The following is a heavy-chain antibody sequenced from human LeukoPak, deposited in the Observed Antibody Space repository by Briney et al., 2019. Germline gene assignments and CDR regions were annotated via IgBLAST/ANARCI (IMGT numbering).Heavy chain of an antibody. D-gene: IGHD5-24*01. Sequence: GGSLRLSCAASGCIFSNYAMTWVRQAPGKGLEWVSGISASGGSTYYADSVKGRFTISRDNAKNSLYLQVSSLRAEDTAVYYCARDFRTQLDGYSPPYHFDYWGQGALVTVSS. CDR1: GCIFSNYA. J-gene: IGHJ4*02. CDR2: ISASGGST. V-gene: IGHV3-23*01. CDR3: ARDFRTQLDGYSPPYHFDY.